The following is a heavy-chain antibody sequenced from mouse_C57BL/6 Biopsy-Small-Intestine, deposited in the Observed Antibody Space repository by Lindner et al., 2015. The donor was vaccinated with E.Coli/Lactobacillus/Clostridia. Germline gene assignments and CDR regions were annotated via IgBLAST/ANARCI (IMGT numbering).Heavy chain of an antibody. J-gene: IGHJ2*01. Sequence: VQLQESGPELVKPGASVKISCKVSGYSFTGYYMNWVKQSPEKSLEWIGEINPSTGGTTYNQKFKAKATLTVDKSSSTAYMQLRSLTSEDSAVYYCARHPYYFDYWGQGTTLTVSS. CDR3: ARHPYYFDY. V-gene: IGHV1-42*01. CDR2: INPSTGGT. CDR1: GYSFTGYY.